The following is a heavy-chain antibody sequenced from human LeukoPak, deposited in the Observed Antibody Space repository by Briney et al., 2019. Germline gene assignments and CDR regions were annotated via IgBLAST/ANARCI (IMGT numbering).Heavy chain of an antibody. J-gene: IGHJ6*03. CDR2: IYYSGST. D-gene: IGHD4-17*01. V-gene: IGHV4-39*01. Sequence: SETLSLTCTVSGGSISSSSYYWGWIRQPPGKGLEWIGSIYYSGSTYYNPSLKSRVTISVDTSKNQFSLKLSSVTAADTAVYYCARTSDYGDYVSYYMDVWGKGTTVTVSS. CDR3: ARTSDYGDYVSYYMDV. CDR1: GGSISSSSYY.